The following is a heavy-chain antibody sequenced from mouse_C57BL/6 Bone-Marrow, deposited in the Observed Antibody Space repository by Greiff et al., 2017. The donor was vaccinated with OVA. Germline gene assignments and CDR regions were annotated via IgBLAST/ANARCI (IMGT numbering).Heavy chain of an antibody. D-gene: IGHD2-2*01. J-gene: IGHJ1*03. Sequence: VKLMESVAELLKPGASVKLSCKATGYTFTGYWIEWVKQRPGHGLEWIGEILPGSGSTNYNEKFKGKATFTADTSSNTAYMQLSSLTTEDSAIYYCASWLPHWYVDVWGTGTTVTVSA. CDR1: GYTFTGYW. V-gene: IGHV1-9*01. CDR2: ILPGSGST. CDR3: ASWLPHWYVDV.